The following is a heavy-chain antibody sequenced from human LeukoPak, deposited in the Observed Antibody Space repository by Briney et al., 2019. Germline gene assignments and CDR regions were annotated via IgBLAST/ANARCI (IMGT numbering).Heavy chain of an antibody. CDR1: GFTFSSYA. V-gene: IGHV3-23*01. Sequence: QPGGSLRLSCAASGFTFSSYAMSWVRQAPGKGLEWVSGISDSGGSTYYADSVKGRFTISRDNSKNTLFLQMNSLRAEDTAVYYCAKDTYYNYYMDVWGKGTTVTVSS. CDR3: AKDTYYNYYMDV. CDR2: ISDSGGST. J-gene: IGHJ6*03.